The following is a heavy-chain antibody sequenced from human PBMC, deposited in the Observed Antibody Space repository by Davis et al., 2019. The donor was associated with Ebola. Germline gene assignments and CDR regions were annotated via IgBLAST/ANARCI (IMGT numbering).Heavy chain of an antibody. CDR3: AKGELDNSSYYYKGMDV. CDR1: GYTFTSYG. D-gene: IGHD3-16*01. V-gene: IGHV1-18*01. Sequence: ASVKVSCKASGYTFTSYGISWVRQAPGQGLEWMGWSSAYNGNTNYAQKFQGWVTMTRDTSISTAYMELSRLRSDDTAVYYCAKGELDNSSYYYKGMDVWGQGTTVTVSS. CDR2: SSAYNGNT. J-gene: IGHJ6*02.